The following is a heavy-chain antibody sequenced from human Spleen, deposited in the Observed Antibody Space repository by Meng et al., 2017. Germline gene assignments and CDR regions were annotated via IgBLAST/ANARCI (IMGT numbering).Heavy chain of an antibody. D-gene: IGHD2-15*01. CDR3: AGDPCSGGRCYYYGMDV. CDR2: ITSSGKTI. J-gene: IGHJ6*02. V-gene: IGHV3-48*03. Sequence: GGSLRLSCAASGFTLSSYEMNWVRQAPGKGLEGVSSITSSGKTIYYADSVKGRFTISRDNAKNSLYLQMNNLRGEDTAVYYCAGDPCSGGRCYYYGMDVWGQGTTVTVSS. CDR1: GFTLSSYE.